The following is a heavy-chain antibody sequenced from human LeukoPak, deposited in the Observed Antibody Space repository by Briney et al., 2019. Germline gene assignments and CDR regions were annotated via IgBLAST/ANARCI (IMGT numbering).Heavy chain of an antibody. Sequence: PGGSLRLSCGASGFTFSSYSMNWVRQAPGKGLEWVSSIISSSSYIYYADSVKGRFTISRDNAKNSLYLQMNSLRAEDTAMYYCARAYCSGGSCYPCFDYWGQGTLVTVSS. CDR3: ARAYCSGGSCYPCFDY. J-gene: IGHJ4*02. CDR1: GFTFSSYS. D-gene: IGHD2-15*01. CDR2: IISSSSYI. V-gene: IGHV3-21*01.